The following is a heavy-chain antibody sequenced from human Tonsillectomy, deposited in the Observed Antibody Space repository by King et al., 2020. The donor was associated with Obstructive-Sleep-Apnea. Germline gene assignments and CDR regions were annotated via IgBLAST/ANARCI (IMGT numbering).Heavy chain of an antibody. CDR1: GFTFGDHA. J-gene: IGHJ4*02. CDR2: IRSKAYGGTT. V-gene: IGHV3-49*03. Sequence: VQLVESGGGLVQPGRSLRLSCTASGFTFGDHAMSWFRQAPGKGLEWGGFIRSKAYGGTTEYAASVKGRFTISRDDSKSIAYLQMNSLKTEDTAVYYCTRDKGGWFFDYWGQGTLVTVSS. D-gene: IGHD2-15*01. CDR3: TRDKGGWFFDY.